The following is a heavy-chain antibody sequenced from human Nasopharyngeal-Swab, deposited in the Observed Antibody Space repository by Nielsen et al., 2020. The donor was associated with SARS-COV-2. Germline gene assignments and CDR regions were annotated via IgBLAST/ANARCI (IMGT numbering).Heavy chain of an antibody. J-gene: IGHJ6*03. CDR3: VRDNYYHCYMDV. CDR2: IYYSGAT. D-gene: IGHD2-15*01. V-gene: IGHV4-39*01. Sequence: WIRQPPGKGLEWIGGIYYSGATYYSPSLKSRLTLSVDTSQNQFSLTVNSVTAADTAVYYCVRDNYYHCYMDVWGQGTTVTVSS.